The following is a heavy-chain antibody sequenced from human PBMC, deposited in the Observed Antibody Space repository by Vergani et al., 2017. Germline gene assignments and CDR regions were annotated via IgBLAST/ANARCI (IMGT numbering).Heavy chain of an antibody. CDR3: AREGVGYCSGGSCNWFDP. V-gene: IGHV1-69*12. CDR1: GGTFSSYA. D-gene: IGHD2-15*01. Sequence: QVQLVQSGAEVKKPGSSVKVSCKASGGTFSSYAISWVRQAPGQGLEWMGGIIPIFGTANYAQKFQGRVTITADESTSTAYMELSRLRSDDTAVYYCAREGVGYCSGGSCNWFDPWGQGTLVTVSS. J-gene: IGHJ5*02. CDR2: IIPIFGTA.